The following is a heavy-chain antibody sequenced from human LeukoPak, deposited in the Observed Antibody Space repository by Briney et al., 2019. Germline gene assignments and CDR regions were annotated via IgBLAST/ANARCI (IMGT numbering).Heavy chain of an antibody. D-gene: IGHD5-18*01. Sequence: ASVKVSCKSSGYTFTNYYMNWVRQAPGQGLDWMGIINPRCGRERYAQKFQDRVNMTRDTSTTTVYMEMSNLRSEDTAVYYCARGYTYGPPTDDYWGQGTLVTVSS. CDR2: INPRCGRE. J-gene: IGHJ4*02. CDR3: ARGYTYGPPTDDY. CDR1: GYTFTNYY. V-gene: IGHV1-46*03.